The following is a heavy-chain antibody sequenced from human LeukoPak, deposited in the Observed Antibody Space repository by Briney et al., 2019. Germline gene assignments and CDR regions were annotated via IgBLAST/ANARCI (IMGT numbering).Heavy chain of an antibody. J-gene: IGHJ4*02. CDR2: INWNGGST. Sequence: GGSLRLSCAASGFSVSSKYMSWVRQAPGKGLEWVSGINWNGGSTGYADSVKGRFTISRDNAKNSLYLQMNSLRAEDTALYYCARDGADGLRSVLGDYWGQGTLVTVSS. CDR3: ARDGADGLRSVLGDY. CDR1: GFSVSSKY. D-gene: IGHD2-15*01. V-gene: IGHV3-20*04.